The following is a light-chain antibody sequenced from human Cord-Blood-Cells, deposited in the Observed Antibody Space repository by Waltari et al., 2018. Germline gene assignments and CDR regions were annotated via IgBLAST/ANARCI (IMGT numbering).Light chain of an antibody. J-gene: IGLJ1*01. V-gene: IGLV2-8*01. CDR3: SSYAGSNNFV. CDR2: EVS. Sequence: QSALTQPPSASGSPGQSVTISCTGPSSDVGGSNYVSWYQQPPGKAPKLMIYEVSKRPSGVPDRFSGSKSGNTASLTVSGLQAEDEADYYCSSYAGSNNFVFGTGTKVTVL. CDR1: SSDVGGSNY.